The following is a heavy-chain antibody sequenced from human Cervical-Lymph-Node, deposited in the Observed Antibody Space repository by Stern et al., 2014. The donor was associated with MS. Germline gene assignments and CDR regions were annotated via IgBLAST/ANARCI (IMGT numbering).Heavy chain of an antibody. Sequence: EVQLGESGGGLIQPGGSLRLSCAASGFIVSSRYMSWVRQAPGKGLEWVSVIYSDGSTFYEESVKGRFTASRDNSQNTVYLQMNSLRVEDTAVYYCARESRSTGSYYFDFWGQGTLVTVSS. D-gene: IGHD1-1*01. V-gene: IGHV3-53*01. CDR2: IYSDGST. CDR1: GFIVSSRY. J-gene: IGHJ4*02. CDR3: ARESRSTGSYYFDF.